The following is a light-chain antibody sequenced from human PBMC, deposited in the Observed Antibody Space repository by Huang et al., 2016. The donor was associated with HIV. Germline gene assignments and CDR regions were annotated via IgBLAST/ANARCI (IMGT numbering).Light chain of an antibody. Sequence: EIVLTQSPGTLSLSPGERATPSCRASQHVSTSYLAWYQQKPGQAPRLLIYGASSRATGIPDRFSGSGSGTDFTLTISRLEPEDFAVYYCQQYVSSLWTFGQGTKVEIK. V-gene: IGKV3-20*01. CDR3: QQYVSSLWT. CDR1: QHVSTSY. J-gene: IGKJ1*01. CDR2: GAS.